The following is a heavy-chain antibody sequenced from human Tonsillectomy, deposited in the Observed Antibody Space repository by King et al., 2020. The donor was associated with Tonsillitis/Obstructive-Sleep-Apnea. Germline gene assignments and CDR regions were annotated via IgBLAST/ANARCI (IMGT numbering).Heavy chain of an antibody. Sequence: VQLVESGGGLVQSGGSLRLSCAASGFTFSSYWMSWVRQAPGKGLEWVANIKHDGSEKYYVDSVKGRFTISRDNAKNSLYLQMNSLRAEDTAVYYCARERSGCFFDYWGQGILVTVSS. CDR2: IKHDGSEK. CDR3: ARERSGCFFDY. CDR1: GFTFSSYW. D-gene: IGHD3-3*01. V-gene: IGHV3-7*01. J-gene: IGHJ4*02.